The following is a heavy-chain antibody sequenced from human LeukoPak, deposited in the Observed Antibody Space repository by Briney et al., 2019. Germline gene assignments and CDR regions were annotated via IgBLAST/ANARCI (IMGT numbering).Heavy chain of an antibody. V-gene: IGHV3-30*03. Sequence: GGSLRLSCAASGFTFSSYGMHWVRQAPGKGLEWVAVISYDGSNKYYADSVKGRFTISRDNAKNPLYLQMNSLRAEDTAVYYCASFPWDLRPTWGQGTLVSVAS. CDR2: ISYDGSNK. J-gene: IGHJ4*02. CDR3: ASFPWDLRPT. CDR1: GFTFSSYG. D-gene: IGHD1-26*01.